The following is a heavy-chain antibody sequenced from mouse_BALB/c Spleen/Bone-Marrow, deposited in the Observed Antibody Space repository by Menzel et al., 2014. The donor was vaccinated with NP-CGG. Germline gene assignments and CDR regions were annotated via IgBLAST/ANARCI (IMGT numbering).Heavy chain of an antibody. CDR2: ISYSGNA. CDR1: GYSITNSY. V-gene: IGHV3-8*02. Sequence: DVQLVESGPSLVKPSQTLSLTCSVTGYSITNSYWNWIRRFPGNKLEYMGYISYSGNAYYNPSLKSRISLTRDTSKNQYYLQLNSVTTEDTATYFCARGNGYHFDYWGQGTTLTVSS. CDR3: ARGNGYHFDY. J-gene: IGHJ2*01. D-gene: IGHD1-2*01.